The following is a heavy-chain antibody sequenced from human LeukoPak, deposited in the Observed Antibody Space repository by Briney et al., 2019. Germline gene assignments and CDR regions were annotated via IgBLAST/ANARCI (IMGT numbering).Heavy chain of an antibody. V-gene: IGHV4-39*02. CDR3: ASLRRDTLYYFDY. J-gene: IGHJ4*02. CDR2: IYYTRST. D-gene: IGHD5-18*01. Sequence: SETLSLTCPVSGGSISSSSYYWGWIRQPPGKGLEWIGTIYYTRSTNYNPSLKSRFTISVDTSKNHFSLKLNSVTAADTAVYYCASLRRDTLYYFDYWGQGTLVSVSS. CDR1: GGSISSSSYY.